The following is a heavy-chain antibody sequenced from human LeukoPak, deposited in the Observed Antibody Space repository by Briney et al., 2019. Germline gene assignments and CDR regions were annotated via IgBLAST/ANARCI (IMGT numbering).Heavy chain of an antibody. CDR3: AREKQWLVQGYYFDY. J-gene: IGHJ4*02. CDR2: VSSSSTYI. CDR1: GFTLSSYS. D-gene: IGHD6-19*01. V-gene: IGHV3-21*01. Sequence: GGSLRLSCAASGFTLSSYSMNWVRQAPGKGLEWVSSVSSSSTYIYYADSVKGRFTISRDNAKNSLYLQMNSLRAEDTAVYYCAREKQWLVQGYYFDYWGQGTLVTVSS.